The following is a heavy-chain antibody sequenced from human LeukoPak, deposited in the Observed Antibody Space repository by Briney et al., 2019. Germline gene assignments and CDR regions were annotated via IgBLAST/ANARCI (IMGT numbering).Heavy chain of an antibody. J-gene: IGHJ4*01. D-gene: IGHD3-10*01. CDR3: ARHRDYYNT. CDR1: GASINNNF. Sequence: SETLSLTCTVSGASINNNFWNWVRQPPGKGLEWIGYIYSSGSANYNPSLKSRVIISGHTSNNQISLNLTSLTAANTAVYFCARHRDYYNTWGHGTLVTVSS. CDR2: IYSSGSA. V-gene: IGHV4-59*08.